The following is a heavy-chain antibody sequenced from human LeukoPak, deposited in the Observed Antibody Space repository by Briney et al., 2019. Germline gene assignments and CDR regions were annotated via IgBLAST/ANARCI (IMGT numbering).Heavy chain of an antibody. D-gene: IGHD5-24*01. CDR1: GFTFSSYE. J-gene: IGHJ5*02. CDR2: IKQDGSEK. V-gene: IGHV3-7*01. CDR3: ARDPDRIDGYKNPGGFDP. Sequence: PGGSLRLSCAASGFTFSSYEMNWVRQAPGKGLEWVANIKQDGSEKYYVDSVKGRFTISRDNAKNSLYLQMNSLRAEDTAVYYCARDPDRIDGYKNPGGFDPWGQGALVTVSS.